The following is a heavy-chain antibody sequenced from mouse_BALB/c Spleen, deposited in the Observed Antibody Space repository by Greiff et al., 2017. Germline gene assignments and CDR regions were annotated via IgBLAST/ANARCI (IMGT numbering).Heavy chain of an antibody. CDR1: GFNIKDTY. D-gene: IGHD1-2*01. J-gene: IGHJ2*01. CDR3: ALTTAKVY. Sequence: EVQGVESGAELVKPGASVKLSCTASGFNIKDTYMHWVKQRPEQGLEWIGRIDPANGNTKYDPKFQGKATITADTSSNTAYLQLSSLTSEDTAVYYCALTTAKVYWGQGTTLTVSA. V-gene: IGHV14-3*02. CDR2: IDPANGNT.